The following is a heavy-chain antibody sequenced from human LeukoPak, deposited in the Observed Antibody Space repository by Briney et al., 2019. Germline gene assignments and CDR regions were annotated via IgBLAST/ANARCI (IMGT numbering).Heavy chain of an antibody. CDR1: GGSISSSSYS. D-gene: IGHD1-14*01. J-gene: IGHJ4*02. CDR2: VYYSGST. Sequence: SETLSHTCTVSGGSISSSSYSWGWIRQPPGKGLEWIGSVYYSGSTYYNPSLKSRVTISLDTAKDQFSLRLSSVTAADTASYYCAGIFRGSLDHWGQGTLVTVSS. CDR3: AGIFRGSLDH. V-gene: IGHV4-39*07.